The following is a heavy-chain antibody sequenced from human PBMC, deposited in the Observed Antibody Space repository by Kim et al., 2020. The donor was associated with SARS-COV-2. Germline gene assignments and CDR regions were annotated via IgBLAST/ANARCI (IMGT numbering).Heavy chain of an antibody. V-gene: IGHV1-58*02. J-gene: IGHJ5*02. CDR2: IVVGSGNT. CDR1: GFTFTSSA. Sequence: SVKVSCKASGFTFTSSAMQWVRQARGQRLEWIGWIVVGSGNTNYAQKFQERVTITRDMSTSTAYMELSSLRSEDTAVYYCAAEGYSSGWSDGFVPWGQGTLVTVSS. D-gene: IGHD6-19*01. CDR3: AAEGYSSGWSDGFVP.